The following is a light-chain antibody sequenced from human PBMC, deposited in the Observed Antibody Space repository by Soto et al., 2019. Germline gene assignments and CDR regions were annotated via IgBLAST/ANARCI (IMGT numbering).Light chain of an antibody. J-gene: IGLJ1*01. Sequence: QSVLTQPASVSGSPGQSITISCTGTSSDVGGYNYVSWYQQHPGKAPKLMIYEVSNRPSGVSNRFSGSKSGNTASLTISGLQAEDEADYYCSSDTSSSPYVFGTGTQLTVL. V-gene: IGLV2-14*01. CDR3: SSDTSSSPYV. CDR1: SSDVGGYNY. CDR2: EVS.